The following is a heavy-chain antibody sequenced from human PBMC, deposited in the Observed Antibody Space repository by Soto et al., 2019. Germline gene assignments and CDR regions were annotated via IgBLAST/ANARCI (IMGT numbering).Heavy chain of an antibody. Sequence: EVQLLESGGGLVQPGGSLRLSCAASGFTFSSYGMSWVRQAPGKGLEWVSTISGRGGSTYYADSVKGRFTISRDNSQNTRYRQMISLRADDTTVYYWGKGPASDLVWGVPLRGGPHWGQGTLVTVSS. CDR3: GKGPASDLVWGVPLRGGPH. CDR1: GFTFSSYG. CDR2: ISGRGGST. D-gene: IGHD3-10*01. J-gene: IGHJ4*02. V-gene: IGHV3-23*01.